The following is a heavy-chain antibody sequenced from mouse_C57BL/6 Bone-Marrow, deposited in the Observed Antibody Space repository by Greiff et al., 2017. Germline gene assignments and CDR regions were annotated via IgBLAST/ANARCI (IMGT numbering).Heavy chain of an antibody. D-gene: IGHD1-1*01. CDR3: ARSYYYYDYTMDY. Sequence: QVQLQQPGAELVKPGASVKLSCKASGYTFTNYWMHWVKQRPGQGLEWIGMMHPNGGSPDYNEEFKSEATLSVDKSSRTAYMELSSLTSEDSAVYSCARSYYYYDYTMDYWGQGTSVTVSS. J-gene: IGHJ4*01. V-gene: IGHV1-64*01. CDR1: GYTFTNYW. CDR2: MHPNGGSP.